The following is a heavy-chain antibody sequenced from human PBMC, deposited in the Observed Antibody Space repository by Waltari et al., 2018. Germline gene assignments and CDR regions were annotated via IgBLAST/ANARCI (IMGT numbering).Heavy chain of an antibody. CDR1: GGSISSGSYY. V-gene: IGHV4-61*02. D-gene: IGHD3-22*01. Sequence: QVQLQESGPGLVKPSQTLSLTCPVSGGSISSGSYYWSWIRLPAGKGLARIGRNYTSGSTNYNPSLKSRVTISVDTSKNQFSLKLSSVTAADTAVYYCARGRDYYDSSGYYKHDAFDIWGQGTMVTVSS. CDR3: ARGRDYYDSSGYYKHDAFDI. J-gene: IGHJ3*02. CDR2: NYTSGST.